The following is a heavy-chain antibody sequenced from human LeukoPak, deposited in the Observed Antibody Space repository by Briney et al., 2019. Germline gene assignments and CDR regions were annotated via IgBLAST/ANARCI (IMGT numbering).Heavy chain of an antibody. CDR3: ARGWSGLDC. D-gene: IGHD3-3*01. Sequence: GGSLRLSCAASGFTFSDSNMGWVRQAPGGGVEWVSSISTSGTYMYYADSVKGQFTISRDNAKNSLYLQMNSLRAEDTAVYYCARGWSGLDCRGQGTLVTVSS. CDR1: GFTFSDSN. CDR2: ISTSGTYM. J-gene: IGHJ4*02. V-gene: IGHV3-21*01.